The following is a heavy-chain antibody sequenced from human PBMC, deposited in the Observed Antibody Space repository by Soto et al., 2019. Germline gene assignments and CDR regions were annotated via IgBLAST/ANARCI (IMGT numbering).Heavy chain of an antibody. J-gene: IGHJ4*02. CDR1: GGSVSSEGYY. V-gene: IGHV4-61*08. D-gene: IGHD1-26*01. CDR3: AMSPPWEQLLNH. CDR2: IYYSGIT. Sequence: PSETLSLTCTVSGGSVSSEGYYWSWMRQPPGKGLEWIGYIYYSGITDYNPSLRSRATISVQKSKNQFSLRLNSVTAADTAVYYRAMSPPWEQLLNHWGQGTLVTVSS.